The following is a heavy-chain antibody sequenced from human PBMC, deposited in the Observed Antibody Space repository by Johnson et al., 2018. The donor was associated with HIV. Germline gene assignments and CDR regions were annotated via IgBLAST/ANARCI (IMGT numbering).Heavy chain of an antibody. CDR3: GSLGDGHQKGAFEI. Sequence: VQLVESGGDLVQPGGSLRLSCIGSGFTFSHNWMSWFRQAPGKGPEWVANINHDVSAIHYVDSVKGRFTISRDNAKRSLFLQMNSLRVEDTAVYFCGSLGDGHQKGAFEIWGHGSMVTVSS. V-gene: IGHV3-7*01. CDR2: INHDVSAI. D-gene: IGHD3-16*01. CDR1: GFTFSHNW. J-gene: IGHJ3*02.